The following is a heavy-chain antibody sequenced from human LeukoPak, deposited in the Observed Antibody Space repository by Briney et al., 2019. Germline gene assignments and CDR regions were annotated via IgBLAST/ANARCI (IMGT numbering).Heavy chain of an antibody. V-gene: IGHV4-39*01. Sequence: SETLSLTCTVSGGSISSSSYYWGWIRQPPGKGLEWVGSIYYSGSTYYNPSLKSQVTISVDTSKNQFSLKLSSVTAADTAVYYCARHEVGSSWYGGYYYYGMDVWGQGTTVTVSS. D-gene: IGHD6-13*01. CDR3: ARHEVGSSWYGGYYYYGMDV. CDR2: IYYSGST. CDR1: GGSISSSSYY. J-gene: IGHJ6*02.